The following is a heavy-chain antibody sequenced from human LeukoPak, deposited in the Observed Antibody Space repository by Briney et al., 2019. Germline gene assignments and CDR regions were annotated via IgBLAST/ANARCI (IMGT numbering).Heavy chain of an antibody. D-gene: IGHD5-18*01. V-gene: IGHV3-30*04. CDR2: ISYDGSNK. J-gene: IGHJ6*02. CDR3: ARAVGYSYGFQSHGMDV. Sequence: GGSLRLSCAASGFTFSSYAMHLVRQAPGKGLEWVAVISYDGSNKYYADSVKGRFTISRDNSKNTLYLQMDSLRAEDTAVYYCARAVGYSYGFQSHGMDVWGQGTLVTVSS. CDR1: GFTFSSYA.